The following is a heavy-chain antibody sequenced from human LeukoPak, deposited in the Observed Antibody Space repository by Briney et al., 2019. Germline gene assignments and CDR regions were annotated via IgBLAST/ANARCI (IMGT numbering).Heavy chain of an antibody. D-gene: IGHD3-10*01. CDR1: GFTFSSYW. V-gene: IGHV3-7*03. J-gene: IGHJ4*02. CDR2: IKQDGSEI. CDR3: ARDVRYYGSGSYLRYFDY. Sequence: AGGSLRLSCAASGFTFSSYWMSWVRQAPGKGLEWVANIKQDGSEIYYVDSVKGRFTISRDNAKNSLYLQMNSLRAEDTAVYYCARDVRYYGSGSYLRYFDYWGQGTLVTVSS.